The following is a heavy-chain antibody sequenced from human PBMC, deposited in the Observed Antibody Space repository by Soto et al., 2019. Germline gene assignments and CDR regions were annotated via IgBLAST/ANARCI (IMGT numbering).Heavy chain of an antibody. Sequence: QISLKESGPTLVKPTQTLTLTCTFSGFSLSTNAVGVSWIRQPPGKALEWLALIYWNDDKRYSPSLKSRFTITQDTAKNQVVLIMTSMDPMDTATYYCANVSVGAGSYFPYFGIVVWGQGTTVTVSS. CDR2: IYWNDDK. V-gene: IGHV2-5*01. J-gene: IGHJ6*02. D-gene: IGHD1-26*01. CDR3: ANVSVGAGSYFPYFGIVV. CDR1: GFSLSTNAVG.